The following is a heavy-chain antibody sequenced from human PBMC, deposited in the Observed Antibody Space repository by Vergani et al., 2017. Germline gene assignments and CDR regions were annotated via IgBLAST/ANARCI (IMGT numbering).Heavy chain of an antibody. Sequence: QVQLQESGPGLVKPSQTLSLTCTVSGGSISSGSYYWSWIRQPAGKGLEWIGRIYTSGSTNYNPSLKSRVTISVDTSKNQFSLKLSSVTAADTGVYYCAIDYGDYILGGGAFDIWGQGTMVTVSS. CDR2: IYTSGST. V-gene: IGHV4-61*02. J-gene: IGHJ3*02. CDR1: GGSISSGSYY. D-gene: IGHD4-17*01. CDR3: AIDYGDYILGGGAFDI.